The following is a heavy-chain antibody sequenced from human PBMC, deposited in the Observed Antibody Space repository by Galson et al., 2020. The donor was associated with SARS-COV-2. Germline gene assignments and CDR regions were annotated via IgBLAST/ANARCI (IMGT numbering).Heavy chain of an antibody. J-gene: IGHJ4*02. CDR1: GFTFSSYG. CDR3: AKDYNHYIVLMVYAAPIFDY. D-gene: IGHD2-8*01. V-gene: IGHV3-30*18. Sequence: GESLKISCAASGFTFSSYGMHWVRQAPGKGLEWVAVISYDGSNKYYADSVKGRFTISRDNSKNTLYLQMNSLRAEDTAVYYCAKDYNHYIVLMVYAAPIFDYWGQGTLVTVSS. CDR2: ISYDGSNK.